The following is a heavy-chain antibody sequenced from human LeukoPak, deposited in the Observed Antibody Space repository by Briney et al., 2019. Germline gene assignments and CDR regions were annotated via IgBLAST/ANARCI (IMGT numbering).Heavy chain of an antibody. CDR1: GGTFSSYA. J-gene: IGHJ5*02. CDR2: IIPILGIA. CDR3: ARLPGRIVATITSDRFDP. D-gene: IGHD5-12*01. V-gene: IGHV1-69*04. Sequence: ASVKVSCKASGGTFSSYAISWVRQAPGQGLEWMGRIIPILGIANYAQKFQGRVTITADKSTSTAYMELSSLRSEDTAVYYCARLPGRIVATITSDRFDPWGQGTLVTVSS.